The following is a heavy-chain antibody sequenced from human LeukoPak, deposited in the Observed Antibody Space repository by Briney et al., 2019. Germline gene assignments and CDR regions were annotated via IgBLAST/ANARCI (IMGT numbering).Heavy chain of an antibody. CDR2: IWYDGSNK. D-gene: IGHD5-24*01. CDR3: ARVGGGYNSYYFDY. J-gene: IGHJ4*02. Sequence: GGSLRLSCAASGFTFSSYGMHWVRQAPGMGLEWVAVIWYDGSNKYYADSVKGRFTISRDNSKNTLYLQMNSLRAEDTAVYYCARVGGGYNSYYFDYWGQGTLVTVSS. CDR1: GFTFSSYG. V-gene: IGHV3-33*01.